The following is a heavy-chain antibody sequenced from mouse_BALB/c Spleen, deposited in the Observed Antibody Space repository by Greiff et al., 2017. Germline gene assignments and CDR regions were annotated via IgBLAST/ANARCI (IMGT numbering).Heavy chain of an antibody. J-gene: IGHJ2*01. CDR1: GFTFSSYT. D-gene: IGHD2-4*01. V-gene: IGHV5-6-4*01. CDR2: ISSGGSYT. CDR3: TRERTMITTVSFDY. Sequence: EVKLMESGGGLVKPGGSLKLSCAASGFTFSSYTMSWVRQTPEKRLEWVATISSGGSYTYYPDSVKGRFTISRDNAKNTLYLQMSSLKSEDTAMYYCTRERTMITTVSFDYWGQGTTLTVSS.